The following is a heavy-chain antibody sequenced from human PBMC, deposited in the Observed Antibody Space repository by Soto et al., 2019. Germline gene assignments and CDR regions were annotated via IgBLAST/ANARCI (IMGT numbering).Heavy chain of an antibody. CDR2: IYYSGNI. J-gene: IGHJ3*02. Sequence: QLQLQESGPGLVKPSETLSLTCTVSGGSISSDIHYWGWIRQPPGKGLEWIGTIYYSGNIYNNPSLRSRVTISMDTSQNQFALRLTSVTAADTAVYYCARHTDCGSGSSCLGSDNMDTDAFDIWGQGTMVTVS. D-gene: IGHD3-10*01. V-gene: IGHV4-39*01. CDR1: GGSISSDIHY. CDR3: ARHTDCGSGSSCLGSDNMDTDAFDI.